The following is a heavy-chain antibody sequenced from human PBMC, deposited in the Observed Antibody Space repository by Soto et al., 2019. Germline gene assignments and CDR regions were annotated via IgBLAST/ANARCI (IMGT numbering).Heavy chain of an antibody. Sequence: QVRLVQSGAEVKKPESSVRVSCKASGGTFNNYAITWVRQAPGQGLEWMGGTIPMFGTTNYAEKFQGRVTITADESTNTAYMELSSLRSEDTAVYYCTRCGIRYHSIGFYLGIDGMDVWGQGTTVIVSS. J-gene: IGHJ6*02. CDR2: TIPMFGTT. CDR3: TRCGIRYHSIGFYLGIDGMDV. D-gene: IGHD3-22*01. CDR1: GGTFNNYA. V-gene: IGHV1-69*12.